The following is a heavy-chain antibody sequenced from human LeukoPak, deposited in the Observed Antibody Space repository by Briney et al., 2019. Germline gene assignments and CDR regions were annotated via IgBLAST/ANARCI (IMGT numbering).Heavy chain of an antibody. Sequence: PGGSLRLSCAASGFTFSIYWMSWVRQAPGKGQEWVANIKQDGSERYYVDSVKSGFTISTENAKNSLYLQKDSLRDEDTAVYYCARGQTTVTNCGQGTLVTVSS. J-gene: IGHJ4*02. V-gene: IGHV3-7*03. CDR2: IKQDGSER. CDR3: ARGQTTVTN. D-gene: IGHD4-17*01. CDR1: GFTFSIYW.